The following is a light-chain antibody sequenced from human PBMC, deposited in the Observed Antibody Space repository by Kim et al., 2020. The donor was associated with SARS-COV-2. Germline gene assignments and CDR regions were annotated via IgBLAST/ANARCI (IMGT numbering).Light chain of an antibody. V-gene: IGKV1-16*02. J-gene: IGKJ5*01. CDR1: QGIHNF. Sequence: ASLGDTVTSTCRASQGIHNFLAWFQQTPGKAPKSLIYTSSTLDSGVPLKFSGFQSGTDFTLTITGLQPEDFATYYCQQYYDYPITFGQGTRLEIK. CDR2: TSS. CDR3: QQYYDYPIT.